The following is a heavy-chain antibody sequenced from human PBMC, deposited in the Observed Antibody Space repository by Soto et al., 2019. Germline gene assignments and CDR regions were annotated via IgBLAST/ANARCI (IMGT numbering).Heavy chain of an antibody. CDR2: IWYDGSNK. J-gene: IGHJ6*02. V-gene: IGHV3-33*01. CDR1: GFTFSSYG. CDR3: ARDVQGLYGTDV. Sequence: GGSLRLSCAASGFTFSSYGMHWVRQAPGKGLEWVAEIWYDGSNKYYADAMKGRFTISRDNSKNTLYLQMNSLGFDGTAVYYCARDVQGLYGTDVWGQGTTVTVSS.